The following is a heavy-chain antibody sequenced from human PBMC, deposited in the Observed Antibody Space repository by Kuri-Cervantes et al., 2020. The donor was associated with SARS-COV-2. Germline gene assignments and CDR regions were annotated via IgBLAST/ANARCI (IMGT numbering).Heavy chain of an antibody. Sequence: GEALKISCASAGFTFYNYTMSWVRQAREKVLEWVSVIYSGGSSTYYADSVRGRFTISKDNYKNTLYLQMNSLRDEDTAVYYCAKDRVLGCTNGVCPPSFDYWGQGTLVTVSS. V-gene: IGHV3-23*03. CDR2: IYSGGSST. D-gene: IGHD2-8*01. J-gene: IGHJ4*02. CDR3: AKDRVLGCTNGVCPPSFDY. CDR1: GFTFYNYT.